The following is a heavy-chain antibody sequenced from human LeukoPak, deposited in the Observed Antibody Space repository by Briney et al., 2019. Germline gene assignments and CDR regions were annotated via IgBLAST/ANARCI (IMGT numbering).Heavy chain of an antibody. CDR3: ARSRRAGPGAYFDY. V-gene: IGHV3-11*03. CDR1: GFSFAAEY. J-gene: IGHJ4*02. CDR2: VSNSGHYT. Sequence: GVSLRLSCAVSGFSFAAEYMSWIRQAPGPGLEGVSYVSNSGHYTNYADSVEGRFTISRDNAENSLYLQMSSLRAEDTAIYYCARSRRAGPGAYFDYWGQGNLVTVTS. D-gene: IGHD6-19*01.